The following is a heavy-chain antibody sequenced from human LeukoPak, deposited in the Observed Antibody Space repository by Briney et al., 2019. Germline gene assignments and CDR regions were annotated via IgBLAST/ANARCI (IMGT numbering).Heavy chain of an antibody. Sequence: GGSLRLSCAASGFTFSSYWMSWVRQAPGKGLEWVANIKQDGSEKYYVDSVKGRFTTSRDNAKNSLYLQMNSLRAEDTAVYYCARLQYSSGWLYYFDYWGQGTLVTVSS. CDR3: ARLQYSSGWLYYFDY. V-gene: IGHV3-7*01. CDR1: GFTFSSYW. J-gene: IGHJ4*02. CDR2: IKQDGSEK. D-gene: IGHD6-19*01.